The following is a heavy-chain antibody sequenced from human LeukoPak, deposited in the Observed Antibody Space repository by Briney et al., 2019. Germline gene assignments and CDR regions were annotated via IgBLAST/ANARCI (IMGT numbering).Heavy chain of an antibody. Sequence: ASVKVSCKASGYTFTGYYIHWVRQTPGQGLEWMGWINPYSGGTNYAQKFQDRVTITRDTSISTAYMELSRLRSDDSAMYYCARDRSGGSASVYYWGQGTLVTVSS. CDR1: GYTFTGYY. J-gene: IGHJ4*02. CDR3: ARDRSGGSASVYY. V-gene: IGHV1-2*02. CDR2: INPYSGGT. D-gene: IGHD6-13*01.